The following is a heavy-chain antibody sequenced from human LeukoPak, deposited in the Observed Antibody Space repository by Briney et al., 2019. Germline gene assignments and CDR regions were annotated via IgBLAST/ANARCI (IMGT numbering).Heavy chain of an antibody. CDR2: INTNTGNP. D-gene: IGHD3-10*01. J-gene: IGHJ6*02. Sequence: ASVKVSCKASGYTFTSYAMNWVRQAPGQGLEWMGWINTNTGNPTYAQGFTGRFVLSLDTSVSTAYLQISSLKAEDTAVYYCARDRVVRGVYNYYYYGMDVWGQGTTVTVSS. V-gene: IGHV7-4-1*02. CDR3: ARDRVVRGVYNYYYYGMDV. CDR1: GYTFTSYA.